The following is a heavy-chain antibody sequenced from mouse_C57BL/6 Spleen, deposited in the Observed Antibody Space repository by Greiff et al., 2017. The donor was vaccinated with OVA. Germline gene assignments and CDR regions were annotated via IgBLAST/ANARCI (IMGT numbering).Heavy chain of an antibody. CDR2: IDPSDSET. Sequence: QVQLQQPGAELVRPGSSVKLSCKASGYTFTSYWMHWVKQRPIQGLEWIGNIDPSDSETHYNQKFKDKATLTVDKSSSTAYMQLSSLTSEDSAVDYCGLLNYGYFDVWGTGTTVTVSS. CDR1: GYTFTSYW. J-gene: IGHJ1*03. CDR3: GLLNYGYFDV. D-gene: IGHD2-1*01. V-gene: IGHV1-52*01.